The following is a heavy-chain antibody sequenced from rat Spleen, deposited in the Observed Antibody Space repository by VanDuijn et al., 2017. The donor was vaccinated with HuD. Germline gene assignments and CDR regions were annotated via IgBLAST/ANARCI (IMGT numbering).Heavy chain of an antibody. Sequence: EVQLVESGGGLLQPGRSMKLSCAASGFIFSNYGMAWVRQAPTKGLEWVATISYDGSTTYYRDSVKGRFTISRDNAKSTLYLQMDSLRSEDTATYYCARHDYYDGYYDVMDAWGQGASVTVSS. D-gene: IGHD1-12*03. CDR1: GFIFSNYG. V-gene: IGHV5-29*01. CDR3: ARHDYYDGYYDVMDA. CDR2: ISYDGSTT. J-gene: IGHJ4*01.